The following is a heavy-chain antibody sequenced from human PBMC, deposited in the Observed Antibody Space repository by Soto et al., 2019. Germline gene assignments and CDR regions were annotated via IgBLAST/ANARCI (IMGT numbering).Heavy chain of an antibody. V-gene: IGHV4-59*01. J-gene: IGHJ6*02. CDR3: ARDSLAAAGDYGMDV. Sequence: SETLSLTCTVSGGSISSYYWSWIRQPPGKGLEWIGYIYYSVGTNYNPSLKSRVTISVDTSKNQFSLKLSSVTAADTAVYYCARDSLAAAGDYGMDVWGQGTRVTVSS. CDR2: IYYSVGT. CDR1: GGSISSYY. D-gene: IGHD6-13*01.